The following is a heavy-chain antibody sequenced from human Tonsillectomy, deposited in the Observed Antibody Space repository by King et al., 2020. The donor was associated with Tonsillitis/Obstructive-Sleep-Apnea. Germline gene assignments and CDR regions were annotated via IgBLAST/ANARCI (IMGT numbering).Heavy chain of an antibody. CDR2: IDPSDSYT. CDR1: GYSFTSYW. Sequence: QLVQSGAEVKKPGESLRISCKGSGYSFTSYWISWVRQMPGKGLEWMGRIDPSDSYTNYSPSFQGHVTISAAKSISTAYLQWSSLKASDTAMYYCARFFDTWSGYSYYYMDVWGKGTTVTVSS. V-gene: IGHV5-10-1*01. CDR3: ARFFDTWSGYSYYYMDV. J-gene: IGHJ6*03. D-gene: IGHD3-3*01.